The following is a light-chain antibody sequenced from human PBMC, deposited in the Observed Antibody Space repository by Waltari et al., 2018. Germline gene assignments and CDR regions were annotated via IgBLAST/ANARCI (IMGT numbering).Light chain of an antibody. J-gene: IGLJ3*02. Sequence: QAVVTQEPSLPVSPGGPVTLPGAPSTGAVTSVHYPYWFQQKPGQAPKTLIYDTNNKHPWTPDRFSGSLLEGKAALTLSGAQPEDEAEYYCLLSYSGARVFGGGAKLTVL. CDR1: TGAVTSVHY. CDR3: LLSYSGARV. V-gene: IGLV7-46*01. CDR2: DTN.